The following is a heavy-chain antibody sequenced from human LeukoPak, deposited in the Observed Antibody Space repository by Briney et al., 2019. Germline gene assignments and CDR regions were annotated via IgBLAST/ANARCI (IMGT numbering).Heavy chain of an antibody. CDR3: ARFKTSGTYYMDV. D-gene: IGHD1-26*01. V-gene: IGHV4-38-2*02. J-gene: IGHJ6*03. CDR1: DYSISSAYY. Sequence: SETLSLTCTISDYSISSAYYWGWIRQPPGKGLEWIGNIYHSGSTYNNPSLKSRVTISVGTSKNQFSLKLSSVTAADTAMYYCARFKTSGTYYMDVWGKGTTVTVSS. CDR2: IYHSGST.